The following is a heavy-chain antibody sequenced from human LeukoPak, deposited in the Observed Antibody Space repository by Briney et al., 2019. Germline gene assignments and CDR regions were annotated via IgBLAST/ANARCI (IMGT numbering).Heavy chain of an antibody. Sequence: ASVKVSCKTSGYTFTAYYMHWVRQAPGQGLEWMGWIKPSTGDTNYAQNFQGRVTMTRDTSISTAYMELSRLRSDDTAVYYCARVARRGDPDYWGQGTLVTVSS. CDR3: ARVARRGDPDY. CDR1: GYTFTAYY. CDR2: IKPSTGDT. D-gene: IGHD7-27*01. J-gene: IGHJ4*02. V-gene: IGHV1-2*02.